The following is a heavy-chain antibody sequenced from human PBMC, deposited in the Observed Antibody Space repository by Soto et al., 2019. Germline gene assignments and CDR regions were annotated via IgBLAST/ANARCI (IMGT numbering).Heavy chain of an antibody. CDR3: ARDRKSDYRSGCYTLFVC. V-gene: IGHV1-69*13. CDR1: GGTFSSYA. Sequence: ASVKVSCKASGGTFSSYAISWVRQAPGQGLEWMGGIIPIFGTANYAQKFQGRVTITADESTSTAYMELSSLRSEDTAVYYCARDRKSDYRSGCYTLFVCRGQGTRITVSS. D-gene: IGHD3-10*01. CDR2: IIPIFGTA. J-gene: IGHJ4*02.